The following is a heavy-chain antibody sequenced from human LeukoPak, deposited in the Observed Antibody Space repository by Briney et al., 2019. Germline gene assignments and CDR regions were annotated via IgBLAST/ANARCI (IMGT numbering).Heavy chain of an antibody. V-gene: IGHV3-74*01. D-gene: IGHD3-10*01. CDR1: GFTFSSYW. CDR2: INSDGRST. Sequence: GGSLRLSCAASGFTFSSYWMHWVRQAPGKGLVWVSRINSDGRSTSYADSVKGRFAISRDNAKNTLYLQMNSLRAEDMAVYYCARDVYYGSGSYSNDAFDIWGQGTMVTVSS. J-gene: IGHJ3*02. CDR3: ARDVYYGSGSYSNDAFDI.